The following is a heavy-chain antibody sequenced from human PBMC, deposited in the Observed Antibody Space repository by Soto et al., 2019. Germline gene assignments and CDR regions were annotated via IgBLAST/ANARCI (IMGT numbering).Heavy chain of an antibody. V-gene: IGHV1-69*06. J-gene: IGHJ6*02. Sequence: QVQLVQSGAEVKKPGSSVKVSCKASGGTFSSYAISWVRQAPGQGLEWMGGIIPIFGTANYAQKFQGRVTITADKSTSTAYMELSSLTSEDTAVYYCARAPPHTTPLELVHLYYYYGMDVWGQGTTVTVSS. CDR2: IIPIFGTA. CDR1: GGTFSSYA. D-gene: IGHD6-6*01. CDR3: ARAPPHTTPLELVHLYYYYGMDV.